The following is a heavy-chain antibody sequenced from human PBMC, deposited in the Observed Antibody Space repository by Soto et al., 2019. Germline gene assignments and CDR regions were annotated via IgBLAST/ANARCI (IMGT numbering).Heavy chain of an antibody. V-gene: IGHV3-15*07. CDR3: TTGIDSSGYYYYYYGMDV. CDR2: IKSKTDGGTT. D-gene: IGHD3-22*01. CDR1: GFTFSNAW. Sequence: GGSLRLSCAASGFTFSNAWMNWVRQAPGKGLEWVGRIKSKTDGGTTDYAAPVKGRFTISRDDSKNTLYLQMNSLKTEDTAVYYCTTGIDSSGYYYYYYGMDVWGQGTTVTVSS. J-gene: IGHJ6*02.